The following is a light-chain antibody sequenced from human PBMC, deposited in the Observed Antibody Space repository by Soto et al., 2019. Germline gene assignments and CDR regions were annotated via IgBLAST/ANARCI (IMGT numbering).Light chain of an antibody. J-gene: IGKJ3*01. V-gene: IGKV3-20*01. CDR3: QQYGGSPST. CDR1: QSVSGSS. CDR2: AAS. Sequence: EIVLTQSPGTLSLSPGERATLSCRASQSVSGSSLAWYQQKGGPAPRLLIYAASTRATGVPDRFSGPGSGTEFALTISRPKTDDSAEDYCQQYGGSPSTFGPGTKVDIK.